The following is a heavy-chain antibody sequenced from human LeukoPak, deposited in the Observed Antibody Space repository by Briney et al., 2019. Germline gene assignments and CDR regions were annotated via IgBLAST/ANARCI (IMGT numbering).Heavy chain of an antibody. D-gene: IGHD3-3*01. Sequence: GGSLRLSCAASGFTFKNYDMNWVRQAPGKGLEWVSAISGSGGSTYYADSVKGRFTISRDNSKNTLYLQMNSLRAEDTAVYYCAKLDDFWSGYDAFDIWGQGTMVTVSS. CDR1: GFTFKNYD. CDR2: ISGSGGST. CDR3: AKLDDFWSGYDAFDI. J-gene: IGHJ3*02. V-gene: IGHV3-23*01.